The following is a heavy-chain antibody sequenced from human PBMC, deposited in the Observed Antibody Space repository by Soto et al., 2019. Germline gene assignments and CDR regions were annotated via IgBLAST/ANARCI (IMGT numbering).Heavy chain of an antibody. Sequence: EVQLVESGGGLVKPGGSLRLSCAASGFIFDIYSMTWVRQAPGKGLEWVSAISSSSSYIYYADSVKGRFTISRHNAENSLYLQMSSLRADDTAVYYGARDRRAASHIRYCYCGIDVWGPGTTVTVSS. CDR3: ARDRRAASHIRYCYCGIDV. CDR2: ISSSSSYI. CDR1: GFIFDIYS. D-gene: IGHD6-13*01. V-gene: IGHV3-21*01. J-gene: IGHJ6*02.